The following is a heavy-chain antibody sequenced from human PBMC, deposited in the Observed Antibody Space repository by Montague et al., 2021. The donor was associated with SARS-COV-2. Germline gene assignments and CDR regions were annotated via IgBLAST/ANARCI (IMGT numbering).Heavy chain of an antibody. CDR3: AEALYSGGFFFESGSDF. J-gene: IGHJ4*02. Sequence: SLRLSCAASGFTFGDYAINWVRQAPGKGLEWVASISGDGATTYYAESVLGRFAISRDNSKNTVLLQMDSLRVKDAAVYYCAEALYSGGFFFESGSDFWGQGTLVTVAS. CDR2: ISGDGATT. CDR1: GFTFGDYA. V-gene: IGHV3-23*01. D-gene: IGHD6-19*01.